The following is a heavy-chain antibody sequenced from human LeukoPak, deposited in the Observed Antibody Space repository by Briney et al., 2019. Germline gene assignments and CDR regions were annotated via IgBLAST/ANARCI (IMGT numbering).Heavy chain of an antibody. CDR1: GLSFYEHG. Sequence: GGSLRLSCAGGGLSFYEHGFNWVRQAPGKGLEWVSGISRDGDRTGYADSVKGRFTISRDNARDVLYLEMNSLRVEDTALYYCARDRSYDAWTGYYSGLDFWGQGTLVTVSS. CDR3: ARDRSYDAWTGYYSGLDF. V-gene: IGHV3-20*04. J-gene: IGHJ4*02. D-gene: IGHD3/OR15-3a*01. CDR2: ISRDGDRT.